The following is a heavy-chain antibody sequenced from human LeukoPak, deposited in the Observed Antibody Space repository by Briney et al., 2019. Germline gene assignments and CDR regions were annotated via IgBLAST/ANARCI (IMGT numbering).Heavy chain of an antibody. CDR1: GFTFSSYG. V-gene: IGHV3-30*02. CDR3: AKDMDTAMVDV. Sequence: GGSLRLSCAASGFTFSSYGMHWVRQAPGKGLEWVAVIWYGGSNKYCADSVKGRFTISRDNSKNTLCLQMNSLRAEDTAVYYCAKDMDTAMVDVWGQGTLVTVSS. D-gene: IGHD5-18*01. CDR2: IWYGGSNK. J-gene: IGHJ4*02.